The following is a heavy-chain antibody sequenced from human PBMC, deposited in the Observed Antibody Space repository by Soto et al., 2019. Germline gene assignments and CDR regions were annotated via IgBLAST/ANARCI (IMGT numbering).Heavy chain of an antibody. Sequence: GGSLRLPCAASGFTFSSYAMSWVRQAPGKGLEWVSAISGSGGSTYYADSVKGRFTISRDNSKNTLYLQMNSLRAEDTAVYYCAKGYSSSWYAFDIWGQGTMVTVSS. CDR3: AKGYSSSWYAFDI. J-gene: IGHJ3*02. V-gene: IGHV3-23*01. CDR2: ISGSGGST. CDR1: GFTFSSYA. D-gene: IGHD6-13*01.